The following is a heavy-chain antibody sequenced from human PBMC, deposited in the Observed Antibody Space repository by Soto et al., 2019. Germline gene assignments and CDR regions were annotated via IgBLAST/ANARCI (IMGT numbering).Heavy chain of an antibody. CDR3: ASYVLGTYTFFDQ. V-gene: IGHV4-39*07. D-gene: IGHD3-10*01. CDR1: GDSITSNSYF. Sequence: SETLSLTCTVSGDSITSNSYFWAWIRQPPGKGLEWIGSIYYSGTTYYNPSLKSRVTISVDRSKNQFSLKLTSVTAADTAVYYCASYVLGTYTFFDQWGRGTLVTVSS. J-gene: IGHJ4*02. CDR2: IYYSGTT.